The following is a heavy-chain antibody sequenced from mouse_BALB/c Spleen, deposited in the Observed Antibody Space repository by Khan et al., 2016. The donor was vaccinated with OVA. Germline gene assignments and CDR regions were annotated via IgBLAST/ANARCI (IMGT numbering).Heavy chain of an antibody. J-gene: IGHJ4*01. D-gene: IGHD1-1*02. CDR3: ARREWSYYVMEY. CDR2: INTNSGEP. Sequence: QIQLVQSGPEMNKPGETVKISCKASGYTFTHHGMNWVRQAPGKGLKWMGWINTNSGEPIYAEEFKGRFDFSLDTSATTAYLKINNLKNEDTATYFCARREWSYYVMEYWGQGTSLTVSS. CDR1: GYTFTHHG. V-gene: IGHV9-3*02.